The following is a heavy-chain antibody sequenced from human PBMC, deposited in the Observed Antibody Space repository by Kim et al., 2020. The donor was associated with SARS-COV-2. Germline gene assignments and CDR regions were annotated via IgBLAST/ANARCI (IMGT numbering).Heavy chain of an antibody. J-gene: IGHJ4*02. D-gene: IGHD4-17*01. Sequence: YSADSVKGRFTISRDNAKKSLYLQMNSLRDEDTAVYYCARDRVTTPFFDYWGQGTLVTVSS. V-gene: IGHV3-48*02. CDR3: ARDRVTTPFFDY.